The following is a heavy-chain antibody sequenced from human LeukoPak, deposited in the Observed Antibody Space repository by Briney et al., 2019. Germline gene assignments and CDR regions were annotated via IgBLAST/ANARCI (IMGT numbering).Heavy chain of an antibody. V-gene: IGHV1-18*01. CDR3: ARATYYYGSGSYYNGNWFDP. J-gene: IGHJ5*02. D-gene: IGHD3-10*01. CDR2: ISAYNGNT. CDR1: GYTFTSYG. Sequence: AAVKVSCKASGYTFTSYGISWVRQARGQRREWMGWISAYNGNTNYAQKLQGRVTMTTDTSTSTDYMELRSLRSDDTAVYYCARATYYYGSGSYYNGNWFDPWGQGTLVTVSS.